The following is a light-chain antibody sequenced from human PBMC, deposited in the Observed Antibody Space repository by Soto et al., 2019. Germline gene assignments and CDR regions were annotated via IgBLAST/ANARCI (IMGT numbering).Light chain of an antibody. CDR3: QLYSDWPLT. Sequence: EIVMTQSPATLSVSPGERATLSCRASQSVGNHFAWYQQKPGQAPRLLIFATSTRATGVPGRFSGSGSGTEFTLTISSLQSEDFAVYYCQLYSDWPLTFGGGTKVEIE. V-gene: IGKV3-15*01. CDR1: QSVGNH. CDR2: ATS. J-gene: IGKJ4*01.